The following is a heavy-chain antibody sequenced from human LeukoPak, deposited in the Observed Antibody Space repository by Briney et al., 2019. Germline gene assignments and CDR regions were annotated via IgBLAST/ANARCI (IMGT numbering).Heavy chain of an antibody. D-gene: IGHD3-16*01. J-gene: IGHJ5*02. Sequence: SETLSLTCTVSGGSISSGSYYWSWIRQPAGKGLEWIGRIYTSGSTNYNPSLKSRVTISVDTSKNQFSLKLSSVTAADTAVYYCARVRPRAVGGWFDPWGQGTLVTVSS. CDR2: IYTSGST. CDR1: GGSISSGSYY. V-gene: IGHV4-61*02. CDR3: ARVRPRAVGGWFDP.